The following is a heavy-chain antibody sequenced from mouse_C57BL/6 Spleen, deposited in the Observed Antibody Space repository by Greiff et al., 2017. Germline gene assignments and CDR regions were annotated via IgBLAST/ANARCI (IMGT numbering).Heavy chain of an antibody. V-gene: IGHV3-6*01. CDR3: AQEEGAHFDY. J-gene: IGHJ2*01. CDR1: GYSITSGYY. Sequence: EVKLVESGPGLVKPSQSLSLTCSVTGYSITSGYYWNWIRQFPGNKLEWMGYISYDGSNNYNPSLKNRISITRDTSKNQFFLKLNSVTTEDTATYYCAQEEGAHFDYWGQGTTLTVSS. CDR2: ISYDGSN.